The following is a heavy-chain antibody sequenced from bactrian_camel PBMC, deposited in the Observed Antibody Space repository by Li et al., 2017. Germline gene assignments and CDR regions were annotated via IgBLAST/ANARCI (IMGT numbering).Heavy chain of an antibody. V-gene: IGHV3S40*01. CDR3: VRDRGLAVPAGSFDY. J-gene: IGHJ6*01. Sequence: VQLVESGGGLVQPGGSLRLSCAASGFSFRLVTLSWVRQLPGKGVEWVATIGASSHYANSVKGRFTISRDNDKSALYLQLNNLKPEDTAMYYCVRDRGLAVPAGSFDYWAQGTQVTVS. D-gene: IGHD6*01. CDR1: GFSFRLVT. CDR2: IGASS.